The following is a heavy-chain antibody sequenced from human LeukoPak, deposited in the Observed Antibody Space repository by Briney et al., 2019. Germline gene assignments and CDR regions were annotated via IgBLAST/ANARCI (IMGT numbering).Heavy chain of an antibody. Sequence: GGSLRLSCAASGFTFSSYSMNWVRQAPGKGLEWVSSISSRSSYIYYADSVKGRFTISRDNAKNSLYLQMNSLRAEDTAVYYCAREYDSGSYYNFGYWGQGTLVNVSS. D-gene: IGHD3-10*01. CDR1: GFTFSSYS. V-gene: IGHV3-21*01. J-gene: IGHJ4*02. CDR2: ISSRSSYI. CDR3: AREYDSGSYYNFGY.